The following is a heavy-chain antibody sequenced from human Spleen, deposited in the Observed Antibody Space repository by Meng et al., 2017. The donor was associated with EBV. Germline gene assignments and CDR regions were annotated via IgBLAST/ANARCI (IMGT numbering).Heavy chain of an antibody. J-gene: IGHJ4*02. CDR1: GFTFSNYW. Sequence: LVESGGVLVQPGGSLRLSCAAFGFTFSNYWMHWVRQAPGKGLMWVSRLNEDGATTTYADSVKGRFTISRDNAKNTLYLHMSSLRADDTAVYYCSRDLVGSDDYWGQGTLVTVSS. V-gene: IGHV3-74*01. D-gene: IGHD2-8*02. CDR2: LNEDGATT. CDR3: SRDLVGSDDY.